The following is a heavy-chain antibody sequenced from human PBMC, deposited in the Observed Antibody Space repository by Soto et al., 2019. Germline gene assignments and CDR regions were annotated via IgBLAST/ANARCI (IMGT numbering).Heavy chain of an antibody. Sequence: GGSLRLSCAASGFTFSSYAMHWVRQAPGKGLEWVAVISYDGSNKYYADSVKGRFTISRDNSKNTLYLQMNSLRAEDTAVYYCARDPEGYSSGWCYFDYWGQGTLVTVSS. D-gene: IGHD6-19*01. V-gene: IGHV3-30*04. CDR1: GFTFSSYA. J-gene: IGHJ4*02. CDR2: ISYDGSNK. CDR3: ARDPEGYSSGWCYFDY.